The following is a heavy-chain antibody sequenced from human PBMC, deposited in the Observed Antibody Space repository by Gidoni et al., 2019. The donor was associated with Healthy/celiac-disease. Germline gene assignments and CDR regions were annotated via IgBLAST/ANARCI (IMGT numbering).Heavy chain of an antibody. CDR3: TTPYYGSGSYTHYGMDV. Sequence: LSCAASGFTLSNAWMSWVRQAPGKGLEWVGRIKSKTDGGTTDYAAPVKGRFTISRDDSKNTLYLQMNSLKTEDTAVYYCTTPYYGSGSYTHYGMDVWGQGTTVTVSS. CDR2: IKSKTDGGTT. CDR1: GFTLSNAW. D-gene: IGHD3-10*01. J-gene: IGHJ6*02. V-gene: IGHV3-15*01.